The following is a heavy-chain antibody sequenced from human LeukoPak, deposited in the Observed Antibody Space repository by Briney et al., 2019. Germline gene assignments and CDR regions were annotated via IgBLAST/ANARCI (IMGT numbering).Heavy chain of an antibody. CDR2: ISAYTGNT. V-gene: IGHV1-18*04. J-gene: IGHJ6*03. D-gene: IGHD3-10*01. CDR3: ARVRNGVTMVRGVISYYYMDV. CDR1: GYTFTGYY. Sequence: ASVKVSCKASGYTFTGYYMHWVRQAPGQGLEWMGWISAYTGNTDYAQKLQGRVTMTTDTSTSTAYMELRSLRSDDTAVYYCARVRNGVTMVRGVISYYYMDVWGKGTTVTISS.